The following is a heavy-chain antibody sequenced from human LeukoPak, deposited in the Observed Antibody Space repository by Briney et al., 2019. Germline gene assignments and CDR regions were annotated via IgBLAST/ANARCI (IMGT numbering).Heavy chain of an antibody. J-gene: IGHJ3*02. CDR1: GYTFTSYA. CDR3: ARVGPSYDILTGWDDAFDI. CDR2: FNTNTGNP. D-gene: IGHD3-9*01. Sequence: ASVKVSCKASGYTFTSYAMNWVRQAPGQGLEWTGWFNTNTGNPTYAQGFTGRFVFTLDTSVSTAYLQISSLKAEDTAVYYCARVGPSYDILTGWDDAFDIWGQGTMVTVSS. V-gene: IGHV7-4-1*02.